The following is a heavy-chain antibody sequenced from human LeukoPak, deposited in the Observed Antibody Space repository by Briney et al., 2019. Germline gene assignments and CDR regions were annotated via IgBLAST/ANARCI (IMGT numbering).Heavy chain of an antibody. Sequence: GESLKISCTGSGYSFTSYWIGWVRQIPGKGLEWMGIIYPGDSDTRYSPSFQGQVTISADKSISTAYLQWSSLKASDTAMYYCARPRDPGDSSGWYDYWGQGTLVTVSS. CDR1: GYSFTSYW. V-gene: IGHV5-51*01. J-gene: IGHJ4*02. D-gene: IGHD6-19*01. CDR3: ARPRDPGDSSGWYDY. CDR2: IYPGDSDT.